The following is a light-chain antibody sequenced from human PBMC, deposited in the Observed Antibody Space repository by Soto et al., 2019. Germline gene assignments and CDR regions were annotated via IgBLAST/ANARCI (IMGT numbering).Light chain of an antibody. V-gene: IGKV1-5*03. Sequence: DIQITHSPSSVSASVVDRVTITCLASQGISSWLAWYQQKPGKAPKLLIYKASSLESGVPSRFSGSGSGTESTLTISSLQPDDFATYYCQQYNSYSPWTFGQGTKVDIK. CDR2: KAS. CDR3: QQYNSYSPWT. CDR1: QGISSW. J-gene: IGKJ1*01.